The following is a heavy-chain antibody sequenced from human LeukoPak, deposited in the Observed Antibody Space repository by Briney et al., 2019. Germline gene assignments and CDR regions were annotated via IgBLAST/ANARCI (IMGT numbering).Heavy chain of an antibody. CDR2: IYGDGRT. CDR1: GFSVSNNY. V-gene: IGHV3-53*01. CDR3: ARGRGLGVVSPYFDY. Sequence: GGSLRLSCVVSGFSVSNNYIIWVRQAPGNGLERVSVIYGDGRTSHSASVRGRFTISRDNSKNIVSLQMNNLRAEDTAVYYCARGRGLGVVSPYFDYWGRGTLVTVSS. J-gene: IGHJ4*02. D-gene: IGHD3-3*01.